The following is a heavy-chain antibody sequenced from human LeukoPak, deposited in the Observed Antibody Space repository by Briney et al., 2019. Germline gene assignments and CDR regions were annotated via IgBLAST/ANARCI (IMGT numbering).Heavy chain of an antibody. V-gene: IGHV3-7*01. D-gene: IGHD2-21*02. CDR1: GFTFTKFW. J-gene: IGHJ4*02. Sequence: GGSLRLSCEASGFTFTKFWMSWVRQAPGKGLEWVANIQEDGKRENYVDSVRGRFTISRDNAKNSIYLQMNSLRVEDTAVYYCAKDIVGGGDDYWGQGTLVIVSS. CDR2: IQEDGKRE. CDR3: AKDIVGGGDDY.